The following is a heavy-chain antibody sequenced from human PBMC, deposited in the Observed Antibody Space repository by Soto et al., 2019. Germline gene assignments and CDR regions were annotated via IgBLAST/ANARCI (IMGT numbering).Heavy chain of an antibody. CDR1: GFTFSSYA. D-gene: IGHD1-26*01. J-gene: IGHJ5*02. CDR2: ISYDGSNK. CDR3: AREGDIVGATTFFDP. V-gene: IGHV3-30-3*01. Sequence: QVQLVESGGGVVQPGRSLRLSCAASGFTFSSYAMHWVRQAPGKGLEWVAVISYDGSNKYYADSVKGRFTISRDKSKNTLYLQMNSLRAEDPAVYYCAREGDIVGATTFFDPWGHGTLVTVSS.